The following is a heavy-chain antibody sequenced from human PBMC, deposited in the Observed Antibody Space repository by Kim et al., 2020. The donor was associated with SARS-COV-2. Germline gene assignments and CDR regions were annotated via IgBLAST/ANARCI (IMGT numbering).Heavy chain of an antibody. D-gene: IGHD6-19*01. CDR1: GGSFSGYY. CDR2: INHSGST. CDR3: ALYQGYSSGWYGPYFDY. V-gene: IGHV4-34*01. Sequence: SETLSLTCAVYGGSFSGYYWSWIRQPPGKGLEWIGEINHSGSTNYNPSLKSRVTISVDTSKNQFSLKLSSVTAADTAVYYCALYQGYSSGWYGPYFDYWG. J-gene: IGHJ4*01.